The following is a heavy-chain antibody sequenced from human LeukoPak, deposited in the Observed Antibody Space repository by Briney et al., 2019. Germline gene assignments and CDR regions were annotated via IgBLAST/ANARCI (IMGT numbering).Heavy chain of an antibody. CDR2: IRYDGSNK. V-gene: IGHV3-30*02. Sequence: GGSLRLSCAASGFTFSSYGMHWVRQAPGKGLEWVAFIRYDGSNKYYADSVKGRFTISRDNSKNTLYLQMNSLRVEDTAVYYCAKEVRYSGSPFDPWGQGTLVTVSS. CDR3: AKEVRYSGSPFDP. D-gene: IGHD1-26*01. CDR1: GFTFSSYG. J-gene: IGHJ5*02.